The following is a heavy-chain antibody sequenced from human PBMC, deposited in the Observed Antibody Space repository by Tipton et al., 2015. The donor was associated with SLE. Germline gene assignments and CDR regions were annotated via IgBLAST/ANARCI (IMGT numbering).Heavy chain of an antibody. V-gene: IGHV4-59*08. CDR2: IHYSGVT. D-gene: IGHD2-21*01. Sequence: TLSLTCTVSGGSIISYYWSWIRQPPGKGLEWIGYIHYSGVTYYYPSLKSRVTMSVDTSKNQFSLKLNSVTAADTAVYYCARHAEIPVMRYGMDVWGQGTTVSV. CDR3: ARHAEIPVMRYGMDV. CDR1: GGSIISYY. J-gene: IGHJ6*02.